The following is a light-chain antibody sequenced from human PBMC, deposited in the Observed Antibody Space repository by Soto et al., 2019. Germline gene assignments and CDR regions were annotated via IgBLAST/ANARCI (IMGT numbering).Light chain of an antibody. CDR3: CSYTRSGSFV. J-gene: IGLJ1*01. Sequence: QSVLTQPASVSGSPGQPITISCTGTSSDVGIYNLVSWYQHFPGKAPKLMIYEVNKRPSGVSNRFSGSKSGSTASLTISGLQADDEADCYCCSYTRSGSFVFGNGTKVTVL. CDR1: SSDVGIYNL. V-gene: IGLV2-23*02. CDR2: EVN.